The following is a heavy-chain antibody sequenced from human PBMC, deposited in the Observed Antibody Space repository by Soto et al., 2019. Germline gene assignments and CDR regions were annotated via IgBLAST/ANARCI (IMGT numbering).Heavy chain of an antibody. CDR2: ISGSGGST. D-gene: IGHD4-17*01. V-gene: IGHV3-23*01. Sequence: GGSLRLSCAASGFTFSSYAMSWVRQAPGKGLEWVSAISGSGGSTYYADSVKGRFTISRDNSKNTLYLQMNSLRAEDTAVYYCAALHLVHSVTTANYDAFDIWGQGTMVTVSS. J-gene: IGHJ3*02. CDR3: AALHLVHSVTTANYDAFDI. CDR1: GFTFSSYA.